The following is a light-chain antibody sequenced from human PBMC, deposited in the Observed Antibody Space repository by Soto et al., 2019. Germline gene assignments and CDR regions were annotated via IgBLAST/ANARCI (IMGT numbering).Light chain of an antibody. CDR3: QQSYSTPRT. CDR1: QNIDTY. Sequence: DIQMTQSPSSLSASVGDRVTITCRASQNIDTYLNWYQQKPGKAPKVLIYAASRLQSGVPSRFSGSGSGTDFTLIISSLQPEDFATYYCQQSYSTPRTFGQGTKVDIK. V-gene: IGKV1-39*01. J-gene: IGKJ1*01. CDR2: AAS.